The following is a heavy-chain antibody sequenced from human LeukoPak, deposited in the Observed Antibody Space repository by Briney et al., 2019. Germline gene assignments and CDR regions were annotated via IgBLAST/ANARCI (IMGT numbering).Heavy chain of an antibody. CDR1: GLTFSGSA. Sequence: PGGSLRLSCAASGLTFSGSAMQWVRQACGKGLEWVVRIRSKANSYATAYAGSVKGSFTISRDDSKNTAYLQMNSLKTEDTAVYYCTRINRPTTVYAFDIWGQGTMVTVSS. J-gene: IGHJ3*02. V-gene: IGHV3-73*01. CDR3: TRINRPTTVYAFDI. D-gene: IGHD4-17*01. CDR2: IRSKANSYAT.